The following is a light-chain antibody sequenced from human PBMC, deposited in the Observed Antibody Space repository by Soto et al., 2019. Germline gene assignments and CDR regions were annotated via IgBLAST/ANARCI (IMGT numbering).Light chain of an antibody. V-gene: IGKV3-11*01. CDR3: QQRSNWPFT. CDR1: QSILHITGET. CDR2: AAF. Sequence: VMTQTPLSLSVAPGHPASISCKDSQSILHITGETFLFWYQQKPGQAPRLLIYAAFNRATGVPARFSGSGSGTDFTLTISSLEPGDFAVYYCQQRSNWPFTFGPGTKVDI. J-gene: IGKJ3*01.